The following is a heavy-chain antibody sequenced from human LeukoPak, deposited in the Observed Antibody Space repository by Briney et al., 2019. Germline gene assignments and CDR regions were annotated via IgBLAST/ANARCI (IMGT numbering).Heavy chain of an antibody. CDR2: IYTSGST. J-gene: IGHJ4*02. D-gene: IGHD6-13*01. V-gene: IGHV4-61*02. CDR1: GGPISSGSYY. Sequence: SETLSLTCTVSGGPISSGSYYWSWIRQPAGKGLEWIGRIYTSGSTNYNPSLKSRVTISVDTSKNQFSLKLSSVTAADTAVYYCAKDRRLGIAAAGPNSFDYWGQGTLVTVSS. CDR3: AKDRRLGIAAAGPNSFDY.